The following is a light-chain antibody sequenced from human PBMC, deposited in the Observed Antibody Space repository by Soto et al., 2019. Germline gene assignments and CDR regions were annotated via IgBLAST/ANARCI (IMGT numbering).Light chain of an antibody. J-gene: IGKJ1*01. CDR3: QHYNDWPQT. CDR1: QSVSSN. V-gene: IGKV3-15*01. Sequence: EIVMTQSPATLSASPGERATLSCRASQSVSSNLAWYRQKPGQAPRLLIFGASTRATGTPARFSGSGSGTEFTLTINSLQSEDFAVYYCQHYNDWPQTFGQGTKVEIK. CDR2: GAS.